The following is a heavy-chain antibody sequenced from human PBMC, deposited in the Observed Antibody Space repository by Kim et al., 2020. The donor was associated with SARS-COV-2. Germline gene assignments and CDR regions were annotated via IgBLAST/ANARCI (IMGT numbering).Heavy chain of an antibody. CDR3: AREPGPFDS. V-gene: IGHV4-38-2*02. D-gene: IGHD2-8*02. Sequence: SETLSLTCTVSGYSISSGYYWGWIRQPPGKGLEWIGSIYHSGSTYYNPSLKSRVTISVDTPKNQSSLMLSPATAADTAWYYFAREPGPFDSWAQLTL. CDR2: IYHSGST. CDR1: GYSISSGYY. J-gene: IGHJ4*02.